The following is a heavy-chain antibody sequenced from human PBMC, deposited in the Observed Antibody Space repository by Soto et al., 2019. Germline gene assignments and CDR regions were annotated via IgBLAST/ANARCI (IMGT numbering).Heavy chain of an antibody. J-gene: IGHJ2*01. CDR2: IIPIFGTT. CDR3: ARGPLYDLESGMYWYFDL. V-gene: IGHV1-69*01. Sequence: QVQLVQSGAEVRKSGSSVKVSCKLSGASFDSYTITWVRQAPGQGLEWMGGIIPIFGTTNYAQKFQGRLTITADGFTSAAYMDLSSVTSEDTAVYYCARGPLYDLESGMYWYFDLWGRGTLVTVSS. D-gene: IGHD1-26*01. CDR1: GASFDSYT.